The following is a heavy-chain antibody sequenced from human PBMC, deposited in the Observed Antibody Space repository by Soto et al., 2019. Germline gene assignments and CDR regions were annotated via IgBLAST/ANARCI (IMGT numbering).Heavy chain of an antibody. CDR1: EFTFDKYY. CDR2: IKQDGSEK. Sequence: GSLRLSCASSEFTFDKYYMTWVRQAPGKGPEWVANIKQDGSEKYYVDSVKGRFTISRDNAKNSLYLQMNSLRAEDTAVYYCARANYDILTGRGGYYYGMDVWGQGTTVTVSS. CDR3: ARANYDILTGRGGYYYGMDV. D-gene: IGHD3-9*01. J-gene: IGHJ6*02. V-gene: IGHV3-7*01.